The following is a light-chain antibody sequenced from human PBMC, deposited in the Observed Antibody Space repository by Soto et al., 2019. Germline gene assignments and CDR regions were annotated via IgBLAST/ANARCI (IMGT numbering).Light chain of an antibody. J-gene: IGLJ1*01. CDR2: EDY. CDR3: QAWAINTAV. Sequence: SYELTQPPSVSVSPGQTASITCSGEKVGDKFACWYQQKPGQSPVLVIYEDYKRPSGIPERFSGSNSGNTATLTISDTQAMDEADYYCQAWAINTAVFGTGTKLTVL. CDR1: KVGDKF. V-gene: IGLV3-1*01.